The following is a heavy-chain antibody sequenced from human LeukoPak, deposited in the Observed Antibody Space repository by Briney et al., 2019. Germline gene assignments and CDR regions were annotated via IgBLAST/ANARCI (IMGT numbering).Heavy chain of an antibody. Sequence: GGSLRLSCAASGFTFSDYAMHWVRQAPGKGLEWVAVMSKDGSDKYYPGSVRGRFTISRDNSKNTIYLQMDSLRAEDTAIYYCARDYWWNYDYWGQGTLVTVSS. D-gene: IGHD1-7*01. CDR1: GFTFSDYA. CDR2: MSKDGSDK. V-gene: IGHV3-30-3*01. J-gene: IGHJ4*02. CDR3: ARDYWWNYDY.